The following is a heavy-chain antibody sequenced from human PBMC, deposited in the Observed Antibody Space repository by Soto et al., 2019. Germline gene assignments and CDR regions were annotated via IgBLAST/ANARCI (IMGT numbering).Heavy chain of an antibody. Sequence: ASVKVSCKASGYTFTSYGISWVRQAPGQGLEWMGWISAYNGNTNYAQKFQERVTITRDMSTSTAYMELSSLRSEDTAVYYCAAGLQSQYYYYGMAVWGQGTTVTVPS. CDR1: GYTFTSYG. V-gene: IGHV1-18*04. CDR2: ISAYNGNT. D-gene: IGHD4-4*01. J-gene: IGHJ6*02. CDR3: AAGLQSQYYYYGMAV.